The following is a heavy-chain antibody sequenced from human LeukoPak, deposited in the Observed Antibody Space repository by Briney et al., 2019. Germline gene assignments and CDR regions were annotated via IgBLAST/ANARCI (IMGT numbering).Heavy chain of an antibody. Sequence: SVKVSCKASGGTFSSYAISWVRQAPGQGLDWMGGIIPIFGTANYAQKFQGRVTITADESTSTAYMELSSLRSEDTAVYYCARSIAAAGTLDYWGQGTLVTVSS. CDR1: GGTFSSYA. CDR2: IIPIFGTA. CDR3: ARSIAAAGTLDY. D-gene: IGHD6-13*01. J-gene: IGHJ4*02. V-gene: IGHV1-69*13.